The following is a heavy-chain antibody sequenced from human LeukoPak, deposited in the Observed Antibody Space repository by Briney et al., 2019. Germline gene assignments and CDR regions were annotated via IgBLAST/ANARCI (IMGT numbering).Heavy chain of an antibody. J-gene: IGHJ4*02. Sequence: PGGSLRLSCAASGFTFSSYGMRWVRQAPGKGLEWVAFIRYDGSNKYYADSVKGRFTISRDNSKNTLYLQMNSLRAEDTAVYYCANTRRQLWLLIPSDDYWGQGTLVTVSS. V-gene: IGHV3-30*02. CDR2: IRYDGSNK. CDR1: GFTFSSYG. CDR3: ANTRRQLWLLIPSDDY. D-gene: IGHD5-18*01.